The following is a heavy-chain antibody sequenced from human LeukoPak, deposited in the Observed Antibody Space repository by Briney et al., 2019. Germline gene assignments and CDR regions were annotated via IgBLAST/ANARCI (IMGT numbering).Heavy chain of an antibody. CDR2: INPNSGGT. V-gene: IGHV1-2*02. CDR3: ARNGIAVAGYDY. Sequence: ASVKVSCKASGYTFTGYYMHWVRQAPGQGLEWMGWINPNSGGTNYALKFQGRVTMTRDTSISTAYMELTRLTSDDTAVYYCARNGIAVAGYDYWGQGTLVTVSS. J-gene: IGHJ4*02. CDR1: GYTFTGYY. D-gene: IGHD6-19*01.